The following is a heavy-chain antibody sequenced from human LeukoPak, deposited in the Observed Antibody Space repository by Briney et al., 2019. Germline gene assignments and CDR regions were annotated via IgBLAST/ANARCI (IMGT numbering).Heavy chain of an antibody. D-gene: IGHD2-21*01. CDR1: GFPFSTYA. CDR2: FSDNGGGA. J-gene: IGHJ6*03. Sequence: GGSLRLSCAASGFPFSTYALSWVRQAPGKGLEWVSSFSDNGGGAYYADSVKGRFTISRDSSENTLYLQMNSLRAEDTAVYYCAKLGTSLWCYYMDVWGKGTTVTVSS. V-gene: IGHV3-23*01. CDR3: AKLGTSLWCYYMDV.